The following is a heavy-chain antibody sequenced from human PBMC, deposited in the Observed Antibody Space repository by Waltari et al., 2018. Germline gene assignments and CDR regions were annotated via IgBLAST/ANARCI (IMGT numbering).Heavy chain of an antibody. Sequence: QVQLQETGPGLVKLPAPLCLTCVLPGFSITRVFYWGWIRQPPGKGLEWIGSISYSGSTYYNPSLKSQVTLLVDTSENQFSLKLKSVTAADTAVYYCARDGGPPVGIYGMDFWGQGTSVTVSS. CDR3: ARDGGPPVGIYGMDF. CDR2: ISYSGST. V-gene: IGHV4-38-2*02. CDR1: GFSITRVFY. J-gene: IGHJ6*02. D-gene: IGHD7-27*01.